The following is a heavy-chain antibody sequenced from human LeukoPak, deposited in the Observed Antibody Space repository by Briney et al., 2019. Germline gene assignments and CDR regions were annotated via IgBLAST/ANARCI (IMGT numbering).Heavy chain of an antibody. CDR3: ASSSSSGDY. CDR1: GFTFSSYA. J-gene: IGHJ4*02. D-gene: IGHD6-6*01. Sequence: PGGSLRLSCAASGFTFSSYAMHWVRQAPGKGLEWVAVISYDGSNKYYADSVKGRFTISRDNSKNTLYLQMNSLRAEDTAVYYCASSSSSGDYWGQGTLVTVSS. V-gene: IGHV3-30-3*01. CDR2: ISYDGSNK.